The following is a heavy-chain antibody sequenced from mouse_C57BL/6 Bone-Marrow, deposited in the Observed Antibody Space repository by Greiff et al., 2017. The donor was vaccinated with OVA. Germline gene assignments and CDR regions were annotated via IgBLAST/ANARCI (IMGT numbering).Heavy chain of an antibody. D-gene: IGHD1-1*01. CDR3: AREGVYYYGSSSGFAY. Sequence: EVKLVESGGGLVKPGGSLKLSCAASGFTFSSYAMSWVRQTPEKRLEWVATISDGGSYTYYPDNVKGRFTISRDNAKNNLYLQMSHLKSEDTAMYYCAREGVYYYGSSSGFAYWGQGTLVTVSA. V-gene: IGHV5-4*01. J-gene: IGHJ3*01. CDR2: ISDGGSYT. CDR1: GFTFSSYA.